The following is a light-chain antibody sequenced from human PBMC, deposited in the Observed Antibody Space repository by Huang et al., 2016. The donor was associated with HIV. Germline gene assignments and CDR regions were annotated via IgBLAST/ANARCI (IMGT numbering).Light chain of an antibody. CDR1: QSVLYSSNNKNY. Sequence: IVMTQSPDSLAVSLVERATINCKSSQSVLYSSNNKNYLAWYQQKPGQPSKLLIYWAASRESGVPDRFSGSGSGTDFTLTISSLQAEDVAVYYCQQYYSTPPTFGQGTKVEIK. CDR2: WAA. CDR3: QQYYSTPPT. J-gene: IGKJ1*01. V-gene: IGKV4-1*01.